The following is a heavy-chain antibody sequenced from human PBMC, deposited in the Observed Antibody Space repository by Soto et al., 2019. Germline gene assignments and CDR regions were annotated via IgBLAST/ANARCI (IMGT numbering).Heavy chain of an antibody. CDR3: ARGYSSGWGYYGIDV. J-gene: IGHJ6*02. CDR1: GFTFSSYS. V-gene: IGHV3-21*01. D-gene: IGHD6-19*01. Sequence: EVQLVESGGGLVKPGGSLRLSCAASGFTFSSYSMNWVRQAPGKGLEWVSSISSSSSYIYYADSVKGRFTISRDNAKNSLYLQMNSLRAEDTAVYYCARGYSSGWGYYGIDVWGQGTTVTVSS. CDR2: ISSSSSYI.